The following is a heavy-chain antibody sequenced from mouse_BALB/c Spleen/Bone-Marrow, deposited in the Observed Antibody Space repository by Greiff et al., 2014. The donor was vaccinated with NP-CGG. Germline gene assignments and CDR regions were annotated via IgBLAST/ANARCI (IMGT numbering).Heavy chain of an antibody. V-gene: IGHV1-54*01. J-gene: IGHJ4*01. CDR2: INSGSGGT. CDR1: GYAFTNYL. D-gene: IGHD2-4*01. Sequence: QVQPQQSGAELVRPGTSVKVSCKGSGYAFTNYLIEWVKQRPGQGLEWIGVINSGSGGTKYNEKFKGKATLTADKSSSTAYMQLSSLTSDDSAVYFCARAITDAMDYWGQGTSVTVSS. CDR3: ARAITDAMDY.